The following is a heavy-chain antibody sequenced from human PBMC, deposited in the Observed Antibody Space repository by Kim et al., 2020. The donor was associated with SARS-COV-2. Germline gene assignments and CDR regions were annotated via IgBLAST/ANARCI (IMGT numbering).Heavy chain of an antibody. CDR1: GYTFTDYY. CDR3: VSSAHFWSGYYLDF. Sequence: ASVKVSCKASGYTFTDYYIHWVRQAPGQGLEWMGWINPYSGDTNYVHKFQGRVTMTRDTSISTPYVELSSLRSDDTAVYYCVSSAHFWSGYYLDFWGRGT. V-gene: IGHV1-2*07. J-gene: IGHJ4*02. CDR2: INPYSGDT. D-gene: IGHD3-3*01.